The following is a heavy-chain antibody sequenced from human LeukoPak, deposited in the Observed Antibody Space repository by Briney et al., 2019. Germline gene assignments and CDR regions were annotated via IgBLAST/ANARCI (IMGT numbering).Heavy chain of an antibody. J-gene: IGHJ4*02. Sequence: GGSLRLSCVASGFTVSTNYMSWVRQAPGRGLEWVSVIYSGGNTYYADSVEGRFTISRDNSKNTLYLQMNSLRAEDTAVYYCARDSGTTVGYFDYWGQGTLVTVSS. D-gene: IGHD4-23*01. CDR2: IYSGGNT. CDR1: GFTVSTNY. CDR3: ARDSGTTVGYFDY. V-gene: IGHV3-66*01.